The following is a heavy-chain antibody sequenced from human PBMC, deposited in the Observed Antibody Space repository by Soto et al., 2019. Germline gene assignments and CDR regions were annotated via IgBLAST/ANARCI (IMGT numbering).Heavy chain of an antibody. CDR3: ARESYYYDSSVPYYYYGMDV. CDR1: GGTFSSYA. Sequence: QVQLVQSGAEVKKPGSSVKVSCKASGGTFSSYAISWVRQAPGQGLEWMGGIIPIFGTANYAQKFQGRVRITADESTSTAYMELSSLRSEDTAVYYCARESYYYDSSVPYYYYGMDVWGQGTTVTVSS. CDR2: IIPIFGTA. D-gene: IGHD3-22*01. J-gene: IGHJ6*02. V-gene: IGHV1-69*01.